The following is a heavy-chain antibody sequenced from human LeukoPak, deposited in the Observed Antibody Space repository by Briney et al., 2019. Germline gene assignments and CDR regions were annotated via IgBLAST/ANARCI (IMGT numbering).Heavy chain of an antibody. V-gene: IGHV3-21*01. CDR1: GFTFSSYS. D-gene: IGHD3-22*01. J-gene: IGHJ4*02. Sequence: GGSLRHSCAASGFTFSSYSMNWVRQAPGKGLEWVSSISSSSSYIYYADSVKGRFTISRDNAKNSLYLQMNSLRAEDTAVYYCARGGAYYYDSSGYLDYWGQGTLVTVSS. CDR3: ARGGAYYYDSSGYLDY. CDR2: ISSSSSYI.